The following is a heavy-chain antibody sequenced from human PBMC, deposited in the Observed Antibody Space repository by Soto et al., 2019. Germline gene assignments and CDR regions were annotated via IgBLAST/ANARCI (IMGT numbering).Heavy chain of an antibody. CDR1: GGSIGSHY. J-gene: IGHJ4*02. D-gene: IGHD2-21*02. V-gene: IGHV4-59*11. Sequence: QVQLQESGPGLVKASETLSLTCTVSGGSIGSHYWTWIRQPPGKGLEWIGYIFYSGSTNYNPSLKSRVAISVDTSKNQFSLKLISVTAADTAVYYCARDGAPYCGGDCYVPWYFDYWGQGTLVTVSS. CDR2: IFYSGST. CDR3: ARDGAPYCGGDCYVPWYFDY.